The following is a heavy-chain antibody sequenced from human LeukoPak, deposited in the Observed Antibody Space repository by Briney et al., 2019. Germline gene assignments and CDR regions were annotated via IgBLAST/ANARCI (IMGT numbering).Heavy chain of an antibody. CDR2: ISYDGSNK. J-gene: IGHJ4*02. CDR1: GFTFSSYA. Sequence: GGSLRLSCAASGFTFSSYAMHWVRQAPGKGLEWVAVISYDGSNKYYADSVKGRFTISRDNSKNTLYLQMNSPRAEDTAVYYCARVDVDSSGYPFFDYWGQGTLVTVSS. V-gene: IGHV3-30*04. CDR3: ARVDVDSSGYPFFDY. D-gene: IGHD3-22*01.